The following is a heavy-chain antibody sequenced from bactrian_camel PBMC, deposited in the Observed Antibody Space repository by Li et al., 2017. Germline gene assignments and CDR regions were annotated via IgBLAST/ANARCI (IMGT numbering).Heavy chain of an antibody. Sequence: QVQLVESGGGLVQPGGSLRLSCAASGFTFSSFDMNWVRQAPEKGLEWVSGIYDGGNAFYADSVKGRFAISKDNARNVLYLQMNSLKPEDTAVYYCAADHGKYSNYGGENHYWGQGTQVTVS. CDR3: AADHGKYSNYGGENHY. CDR2: IYDGGNA. D-gene: IGHD4*01. J-gene: IGHJ4*01. CDR1: GFTFSSFD. V-gene: IGHV3S6*01.